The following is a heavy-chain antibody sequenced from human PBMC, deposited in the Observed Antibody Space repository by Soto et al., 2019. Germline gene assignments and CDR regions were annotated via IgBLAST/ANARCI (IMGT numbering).Heavy chain of an antibody. CDR2: ISGSGHYT. CDR1: GLTFSDYY. Sequence: QVQLVESGGGLVKPGGSLRLSCSASGLTFSDYYMTWIRQAPGKGLEWLSYISGSGHYTNYADSVKGRFTISRDNANNSLYLQMNSLRVEDTAIDYCARNPTARSGMDGWGHGTTVTVSS. CDR3: ARNPTARSGMDG. D-gene: IGHD4-4*01. V-gene: IGHV3-11*05. J-gene: IGHJ6*02.